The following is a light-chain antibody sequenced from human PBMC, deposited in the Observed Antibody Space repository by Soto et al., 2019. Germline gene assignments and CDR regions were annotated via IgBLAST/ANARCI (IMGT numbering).Light chain of an antibody. V-gene: IGLV1-40*01. Sequence: QSVLTQPPSVSGAPGQRVTISCTGSSSNIGAGYDVHWYQQLPGTAPKLLIYGNSNRPSGVPDRFSGSKSGTSPSLAITVLQAEDAADYFCQSYDRSLSYGFGPGTKVTVL. CDR2: GNS. CDR1: SSNIGAGYD. CDR3: QSYDRSLSYG. J-gene: IGLJ1*01.